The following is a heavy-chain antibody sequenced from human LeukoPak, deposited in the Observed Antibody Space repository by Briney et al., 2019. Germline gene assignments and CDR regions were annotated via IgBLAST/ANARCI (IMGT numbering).Heavy chain of an antibody. CDR1: RYTFTSYY. D-gene: IGHD3-22*01. CDR3: ARVPSKGYDSSGYYYAFDI. Sequence: GASVKVSCKAFRYTFTSYYMHWVRQAPGQGLEWMGIINPGGGSTTYAQKFQGRVTMTRDMSTSTVYMELSSLRSEDTAVYYCARVPSKGYDSSGYYYAFDIWGQGTMVTVSS. V-gene: IGHV1-46*01. J-gene: IGHJ3*02. CDR2: INPGGGST.